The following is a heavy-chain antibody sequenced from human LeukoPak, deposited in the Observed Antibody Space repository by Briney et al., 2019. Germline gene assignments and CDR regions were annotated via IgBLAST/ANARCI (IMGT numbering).Heavy chain of an antibody. CDR1: GYTLIELS. Sequence: ASVKVSCKVSGYTLIELSMHWVRQAPGKGLEWMGGFDPEDGETLYAQKFQGRVTMTEDTSTDTAYMELSSLRSEDTAVYYCATDQRGAGLGFRYGSGSYNGMDVWGQGTTVTVSS. CDR2: FDPEDGET. V-gene: IGHV1-24*01. CDR3: ATDQRGAGLGFRYGSGSYNGMDV. J-gene: IGHJ6*02. D-gene: IGHD3-10*01.